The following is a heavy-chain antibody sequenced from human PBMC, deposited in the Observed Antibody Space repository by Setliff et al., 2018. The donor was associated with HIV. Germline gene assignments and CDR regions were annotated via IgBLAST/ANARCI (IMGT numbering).Heavy chain of an antibody. D-gene: IGHD1-20*01. V-gene: IGHV4-34*01. CDR3: VRQGHWYIPWYFDY. J-gene: IGHJ4*02. Sequence: SATLSLTCAVYGGSFSGYYWSWIRQPPGKGLEWIGEINHSGNTYYSPSLRSRVTLSLDTSKNHISLHLSSVTAADTAVYYCVRQGHWYIPWYFDYWGQGALVTVSS. CDR1: GGSFSGYY. CDR2: INHSGNT.